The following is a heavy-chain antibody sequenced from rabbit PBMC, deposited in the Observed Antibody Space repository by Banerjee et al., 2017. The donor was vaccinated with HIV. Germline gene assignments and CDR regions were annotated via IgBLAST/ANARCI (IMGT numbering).Heavy chain of an antibody. CDR2: IYAGSSGST. CDR3: ARKAAYGGYGYYFNL. J-gene: IGHJ4*01. Sequence: QEQLEESGGDLVKPEGSLTLTCTASGFSFSSSYWICWVRQAPGKGLEWKACIYAGSSGSTYYASGAKGRCTIAKTASTTGTRQRTRRTDEDTDTDCGARKAAYGGYGYYFNLWGPGTLVTVS. CDR1: GFSFSSSYW. D-gene: IGHD6-1*01. V-gene: IGHV1S45*01.